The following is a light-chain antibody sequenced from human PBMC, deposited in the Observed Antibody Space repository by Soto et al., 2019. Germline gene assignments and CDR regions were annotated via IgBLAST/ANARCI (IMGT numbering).Light chain of an antibody. CDR1: QSVSSSY. Sequence: IVLAHCPGTLSFSPGERATLSWRASQSVSSSYLAWYQQKPGQAPRLLIFAASSRASGIPDRFSGSGSGTDFTLTISRLEPEDFAVYYCQEYGTSRTFGQGTKVDIK. J-gene: IGKJ1*01. V-gene: IGKV3-20*01. CDR3: QEYGTSRT. CDR2: AAS.